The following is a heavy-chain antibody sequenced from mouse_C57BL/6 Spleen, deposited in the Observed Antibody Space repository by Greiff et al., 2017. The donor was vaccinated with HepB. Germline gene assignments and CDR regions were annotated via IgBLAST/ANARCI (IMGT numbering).Heavy chain of an antibody. V-gene: IGHV1-80*01. CDR3: ARPYYGYGGFAG. CDR2: IYPGDGGT. D-gene: IGHD2-9*01. Sequence: QVQLKESGAELVKPGASVKISCKASGYAFSSYWMNWVKQRPGKGLEWIGQIYPGDGGTNYNGKFKGKATLTADKSSSPAYMQLSSLTSEDSAVYFCARPYYGYGGFAGWGQGTLVTVSA. J-gene: IGHJ3*01. CDR1: GYAFSSYW.